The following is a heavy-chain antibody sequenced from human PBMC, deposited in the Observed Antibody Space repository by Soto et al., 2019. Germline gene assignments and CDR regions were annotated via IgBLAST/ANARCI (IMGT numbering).Heavy chain of an antibody. J-gene: IGHJ4*02. CDR3: AKSFHEGAAMVTLIDY. V-gene: IGHV3-23*01. Sequence: GGSLRLSCAASGFTFSSYAMSWVRQAPGKGLEWVSAISVSGGSTYYADSVKGRFTISRDNSKNTLYLQMNSLRAEDTAVYYCAKSFHEGAAMVTLIDYWGQGTLVTVSS. CDR1: GFTFSSYA. CDR2: ISVSGGST. D-gene: IGHD5-18*01.